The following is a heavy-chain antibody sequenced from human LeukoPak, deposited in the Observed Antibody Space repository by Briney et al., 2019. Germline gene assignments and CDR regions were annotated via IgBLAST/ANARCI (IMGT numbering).Heavy chain of an antibody. V-gene: IGHV4-59*01. Sequence: SETLSLTCTVSGGSISTYYWSWIRQPPGKGLEWIGYISYSGMTNYNPSLKSRLTISVDTSRNQISLKLSSVTAADTAVYYCAGDNYDILTGSGGYFDSWGQGTLVTVSS. CDR2: ISYSGMT. D-gene: IGHD3-9*01. CDR1: GGSISTYY. CDR3: AGDNYDILTGSGGYFDS. J-gene: IGHJ4*02.